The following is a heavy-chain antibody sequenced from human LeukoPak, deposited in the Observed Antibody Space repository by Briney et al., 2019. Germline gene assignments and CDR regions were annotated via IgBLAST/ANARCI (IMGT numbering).Heavy chain of an antibody. CDR1: GFTFDDYG. CDR3: ARDLGAAVAGDFGY. D-gene: IGHD6-19*01. J-gene: IGHJ4*02. CDR2: INWNGGST. V-gene: IGHV3-20*04. Sequence: GGSLRLSCAASGFTFDDYGMSWVRQAPGMGLEWVSGINWNGGSTGYADSVKGRFTISRDNAKNSLYLQMNSLRAEDTALYYCARDLGAAVAGDFGYWGQGTLVTVSS.